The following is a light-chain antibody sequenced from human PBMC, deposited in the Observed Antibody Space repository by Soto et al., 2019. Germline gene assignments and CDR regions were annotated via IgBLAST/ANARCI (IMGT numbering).Light chain of an antibody. J-gene: IGKJ1*01. CDR1: QSISSW. V-gene: IGKV1-5*01. CDR2: DAS. CDR3: QQYNSYPWT. Sequence: DIQMTQSPSTLSASVGDRVTITCRASQSISSWLAWYQQKPGKAPKLLIYDASSLESGVPSRFSGSGSGTDFTLPSRSHQTNEFATYFCQQYNSYPWTYGHGTKVDI.